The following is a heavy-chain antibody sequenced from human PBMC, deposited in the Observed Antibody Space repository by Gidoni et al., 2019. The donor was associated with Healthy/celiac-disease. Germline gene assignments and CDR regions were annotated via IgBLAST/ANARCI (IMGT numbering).Heavy chain of an antibody. J-gene: IGHJ3*02. CDR2: INYSGST. CDR3: ARRDFTTYYYDSSGYYSQARGGDAFDI. V-gene: IGHV4-59*01. D-gene: IGHD3-22*01. Sequence: QVQLQESGPGLVKPSETLFLTCTVSVGYISSYYWSWIGQPPGKGLEWIGYINYSGSTNYNPSLKSRVTISVDTSKNQFSLKLSSVTAADTAVYYCARRDFTTYYYDSSGYYSQARGGDAFDIWGQGTMVTVSS. CDR1: VGYISSYY.